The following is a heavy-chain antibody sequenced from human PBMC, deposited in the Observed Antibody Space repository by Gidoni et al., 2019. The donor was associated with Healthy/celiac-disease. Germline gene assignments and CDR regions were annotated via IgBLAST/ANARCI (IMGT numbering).Heavy chain of an antibody. CDR1: RFPFSTAW. CDR2: IKSKTDGGKT. V-gene: IGHV3-15*01. J-gene: IGHJ5*02. CDR3: TTDGGIVGAMPYNWFDP. D-gene: IGHD1-26*01. Sequence: VQLVESGGGLVKPGGSLSLSLSASRFPFSTAWIRWVRQAPGKGLEWVCRIKSKTDGGKTDYAAPVKGRFTISRDDSKNTLYLQMNSLKTEDTAVYYWTTDGGIVGAMPYNWFDPWGQGTLVTVSS.